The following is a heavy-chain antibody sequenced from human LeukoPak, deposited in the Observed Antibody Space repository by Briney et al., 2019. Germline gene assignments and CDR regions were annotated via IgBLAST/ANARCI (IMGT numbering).Heavy chain of an antibody. CDR3: SRDRGGGDIYFDY. CDR1: GFTFSSYG. Sequence: GGFLRLSCAASGFTFSSYGMNWVRQAPGKGPEWISYISRSGATIYYADSVKGRFTISRDNAKNSLYLQMSSLGAEDTAIYYCSRDRGGGDIYFDYWGQGTLVTVSS. CDR2: ISRSGATI. V-gene: IGHV3-48*03. J-gene: IGHJ4*02. D-gene: IGHD2-21*02.